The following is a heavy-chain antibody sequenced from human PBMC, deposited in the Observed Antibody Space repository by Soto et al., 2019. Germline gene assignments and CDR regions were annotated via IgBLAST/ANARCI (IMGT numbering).Heavy chain of an antibody. Sequence: GGSLRLSCAASGFAFSSYAMSWVRQAPGKGLEWVSAISGSGGSTYYADSVKGRFTISRDNSKNTLYLQMNSLRAEDTAVYYCATSSDYYDSSGLTFWFDYWGQGTLVTVSS. D-gene: IGHD3-22*01. J-gene: IGHJ4*02. CDR1: GFAFSSYA. V-gene: IGHV3-23*01. CDR2: ISGSGGST. CDR3: ATSSDYYDSSGLTFWFDY.